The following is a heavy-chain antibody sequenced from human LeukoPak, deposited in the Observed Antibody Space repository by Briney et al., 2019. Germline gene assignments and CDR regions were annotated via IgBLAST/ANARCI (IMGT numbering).Heavy chain of an antibody. V-gene: IGHV3-7*01. CDR3: ATPKQEGKGRWYHDL. Sequence: PGGSLRLSCLASGFSFSKYWMTWARQSPGKGLEWLANIGQDGSEQKYVDSVKSRFTISRDNAKNSLYLQMNRLRVEDTAVYYCATPKQEGKGRWYHDLWGRGTMVTVSP. CDR1: GFSFSKYW. J-gene: IGHJ2*01. CDR2: IGQDGSEQ. D-gene: IGHD1-26*01.